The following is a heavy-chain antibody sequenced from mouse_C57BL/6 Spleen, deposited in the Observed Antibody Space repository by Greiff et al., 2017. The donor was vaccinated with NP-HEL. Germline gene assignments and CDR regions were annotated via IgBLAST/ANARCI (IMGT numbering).Heavy chain of an antibody. Sequence: EVQLQQSGTVLARPGASVKMSCKTSGYTFTSYWMHWVKQRPGQGLEWIGAIHPGNSDTSYNQKFKGKAKLTAETSASTAYMELSSLTNEDSAVYCCTRGGYDYDGPFDYWGQGTTLTVSS. D-gene: IGHD2-4*01. J-gene: IGHJ2*01. V-gene: IGHV1-5*01. CDR3: TRGGYDYDGPFDY. CDR1: GYTFTSYW. CDR2: IHPGNSDT.